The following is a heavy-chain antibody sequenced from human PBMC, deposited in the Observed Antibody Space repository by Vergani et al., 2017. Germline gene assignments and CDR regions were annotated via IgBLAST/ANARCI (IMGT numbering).Heavy chain of an antibody. Sequence: VQLLESGGGLVQPGGSLRLSCAASGFLFTNYAMSWVRQAPGKGLEWVSAISARGSSTYYADSVKGRFTISRDNSKNTLHLQMNSLRAEDTAPYYCAKDPDGSGSYAADYWGQGTLVTVSS. CDR1: GFLFTNYA. V-gene: IGHV3-23*01. D-gene: IGHD6-19*01. J-gene: IGHJ4*02. CDR2: ISARGSST. CDR3: AKDPDGSGSYAADY.